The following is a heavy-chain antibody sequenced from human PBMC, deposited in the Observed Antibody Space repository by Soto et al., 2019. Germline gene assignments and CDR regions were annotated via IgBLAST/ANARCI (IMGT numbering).Heavy chain of an antibody. CDR1: GDSVSSNSAA. V-gene: IGHV6-1*01. J-gene: IGHJ5*02. Sequence: QTLSRTCAISGDSVSSNSAAWNWIRQSPSRGLEWLGRTYYRSKWHNDYAVSVKSRIIIKQDTSKNQFSLQLTSVTPEDTAVYYCGGKHQWLGTWGQRSLVTVAS. CDR3: GGKHQWLGT. CDR2: TYYRSKWHN. D-gene: IGHD6-19*01.